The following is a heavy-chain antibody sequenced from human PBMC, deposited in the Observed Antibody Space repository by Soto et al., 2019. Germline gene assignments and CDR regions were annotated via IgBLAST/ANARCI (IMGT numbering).Heavy chain of an antibody. J-gene: IGHJ4*02. CDR3: AREGLYSGYGFLRPKNYFDY. Sequence: KASETLSLTCAVYGGSFSGYYWSWIRQPPGKGLEWIGEINHSGSTNYNPSLKSRVTISVDTSKNQFSLKLSSVTAADTAVYYCAREGLYSGYGFLRPKNYFDYWGQGTLVTVSS. V-gene: IGHV4-34*01. CDR1: GGSFSGYY. D-gene: IGHD5-12*01. CDR2: INHSGST.